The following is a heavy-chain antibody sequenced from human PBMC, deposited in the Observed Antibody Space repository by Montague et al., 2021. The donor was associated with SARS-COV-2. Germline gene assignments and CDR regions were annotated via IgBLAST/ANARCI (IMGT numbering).Heavy chain of an antibody. CDR2: IYYSGRT. J-gene: IGHJ6*02. V-gene: IGHV4-39*01. D-gene: IGHD6-13*01. Sequence: SETLSLTCTVSGGSISISRYYWGRIRQPPGTGLEWIVRIYYSGRTSYNPSLKSRGTISVDTSKNQFSLKLSSVTAADTAVYYRGRQGSSSSWYGGYYYGMAVWGQATTVTLSS. CDR1: GGSISISRYY. CDR3: GRQGSSSSWYGGYYYGMAV.